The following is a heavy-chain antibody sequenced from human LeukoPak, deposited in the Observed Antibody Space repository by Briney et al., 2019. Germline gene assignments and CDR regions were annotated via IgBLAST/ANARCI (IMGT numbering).Heavy chain of an antibody. J-gene: IGHJ4*02. Sequence: SETLSLTCTVSGGSISTNGYFWGWIRQPPGKGLERIGSCYYGGSSYFNPPLRSRVPISVDTPRNQFSLKIRSVPAADTAVYYCARQNPSGSYGYYFDYWGQGTLVTVSS. CDR2: CYYGGSS. D-gene: IGHD1-26*01. CDR1: GGSISTNGYF. V-gene: IGHV4-39*01. CDR3: ARQNPSGSYGYYFDY.